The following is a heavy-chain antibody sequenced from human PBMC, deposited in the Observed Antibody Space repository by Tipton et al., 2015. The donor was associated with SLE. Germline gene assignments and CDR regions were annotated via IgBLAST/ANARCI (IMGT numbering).Heavy chain of an antibody. CDR1: GGSISSSSYY. Sequence: LRLSCTVSGGSISSSSYYWSWIRQPPGKGLEWIGEINHSGGTNYNPSLKSRVTISVDTSKNQFSLKLSSVTAADTAVYYCARGDMIVDYWGQGTLVTVSS. D-gene: IGHD3-22*01. V-gene: IGHV4-39*07. J-gene: IGHJ4*02. CDR2: INHSGGT. CDR3: ARGDMIVDY.